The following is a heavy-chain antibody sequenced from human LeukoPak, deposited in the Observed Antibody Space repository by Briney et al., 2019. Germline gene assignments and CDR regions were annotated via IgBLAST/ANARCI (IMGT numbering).Heavy chain of an antibody. CDR3: ARDLKGTGVDY. CDR1: GGFFSGDY. D-gene: IGHD1-14*01. V-gene: IGHV4-34*01. J-gene: IGHJ4*02. CDR2: INHSGST. Sequence: SETLSLTCAVYGGFFSGDYWSWIRQPPGKGLGWIGEINHSGSTNYNPSLKSRVTISVDTSKNQFSLKLSSVTAADTAVYYCARDLKGTGVDYWGQGTLVTVSS.